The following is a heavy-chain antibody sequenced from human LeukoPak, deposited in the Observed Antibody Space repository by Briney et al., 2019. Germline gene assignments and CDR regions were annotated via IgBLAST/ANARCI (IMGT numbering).Heavy chain of an antibody. D-gene: IGHD6-13*01. J-gene: IGHJ4*02. CDR3: ARTTAAGTYYFDY. Sequence: SEPLSLACTVSGGSISSYYWSWIRQPPGKGLEWIGYIYYSGSTNYNPSLKSRVTISVDTSKNQFSLKLSSVTAADTAVYYCARTTAAGTYYFDYWGQGTLVTVSS. CDR1: GGSISSYY. CDR2: IYYSGST. V-gene: IGHV4-59*01.